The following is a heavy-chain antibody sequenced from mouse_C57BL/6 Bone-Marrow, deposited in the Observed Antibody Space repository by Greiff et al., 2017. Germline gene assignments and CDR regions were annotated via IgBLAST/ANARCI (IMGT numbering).Heavy chain of an antibody. J-gene: IGHJ2*01. CDR2: IYPGSGST. CDR3: ASSITTVVAKGY. CDR1: GYTFTSYW. D-gene: IGHD1-1*01. V-gene: IGHV1-55*01. Sequence: QVQLQQPGAELVKPGASVKMSCKASGYTFTSYWITWVKQRPGQGLEWIGDIYPGSGSTNYNEKFKSKATLTVYTSSSTAYMQLSSLTSEDAAVYYCASSITTVVAKGYWGQGTTLTVSS.